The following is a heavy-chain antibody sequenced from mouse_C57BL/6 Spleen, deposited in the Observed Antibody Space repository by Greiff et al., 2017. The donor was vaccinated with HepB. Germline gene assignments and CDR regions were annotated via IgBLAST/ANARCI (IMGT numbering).Heavy chain of an antibody. V-gene: IGHV1-52*01. J-gene: IGHJ3*01. D-gene: IGHD3-2*02. CDR2: IDPSDSET. CDR3: ARKAQDSWFAY. Sequence: VQLQQPGAELVRPGSSVKLSCKASGYTFTSYWMHWVKQRPIQGLEWIGNIDPSDSETHYNQKFKDKATLTVDKSSSTAYMQLSSLTSEDSAVYYCARKAQDSWFAYWGQGTLVTVSA. CDR1: GYTFTSYW.